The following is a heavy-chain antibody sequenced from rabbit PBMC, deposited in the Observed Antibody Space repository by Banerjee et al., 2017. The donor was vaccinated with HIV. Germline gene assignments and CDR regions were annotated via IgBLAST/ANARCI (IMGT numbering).Heavy chain of an antibody. V-gene: IGHV1S45*01. CDR2: MDAGSSGST. D-gene: IGHD1-1*01. J-gene: IGHJ4*01. CDR1: GFTLSSYW. CDR3: ARGGYASGNGGYPYNL. Sequence: EESGGDLVQPEGSLTLTCTASGFTLSSYWICWVRQAPGKGLEWIACMDAGSSGSTNYASWAKGRFTISKTSSTTVTLQMTSLTAADTATYFCARGGYASGNGGYPYNLWGQGTLVTVS.